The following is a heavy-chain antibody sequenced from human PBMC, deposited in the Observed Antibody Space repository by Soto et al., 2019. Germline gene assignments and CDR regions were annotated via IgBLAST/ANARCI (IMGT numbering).Heavy chain of an antibody. Sequence: ASVEVSCKASGGTFSSYAISWVRQAPGQGLEWMGGIIPIFGTANYAQKFQGRVTITADKSTSTAYMELSSLRSEDTAVYYCARDPIAARPLYNWFDPWGQGTLVTVSS. J-gene: IGHJ5*02. D-gene: IGHD6-6*01. CDR2: IIPIFGTA. V-gene: IGHV1-69*06. CDR1: GGTFSSYA. CDR3: ARDPIAARPLYNWFDP.